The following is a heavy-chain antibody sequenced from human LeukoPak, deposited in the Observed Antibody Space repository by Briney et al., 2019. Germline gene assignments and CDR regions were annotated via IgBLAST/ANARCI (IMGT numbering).Heavy chain of an antibody. D-gene: IGHD6-13*01. CDR3: ARDLFQQQLDAFDY. V-gene: IGHV6-1*01. CDR1: GDSVSSNSAA. CDR2: TYYRSKWYN. Sequence: SQTLSLTCGISGDSVSSNSAAWNWIRQSPSRGLEWLGRTYYRSKWYNDYAVSVKSRITINPDTSKNQSSLQLNSVTPEDTAVYYCARDLFQQQLDAFDYWGQGTLVTVSS. J-gene: IGHJ4*02.